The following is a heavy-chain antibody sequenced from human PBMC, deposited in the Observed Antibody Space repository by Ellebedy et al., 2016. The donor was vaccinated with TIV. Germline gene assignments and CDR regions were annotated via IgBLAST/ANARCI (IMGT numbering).Heavy chain of an antibody. Sequence: AASVKVSCKGSGYTFTNHGITWVRQAPGQGLEWMGWVSAYNGDIKYAQKFQDRVTMTTETSTSSGYMELRSLRSDDTAVYFCATGRSMIRGFDYWGQGTLVTVSS. J-gene: IGHJ4*02. CDR2: VSAYNGDI. CDR3: ATGRSMIRGFDY. V-gene: IGHV1-18*01. D-gene: IGHD3-10*01. CDR1: GYTFTNHG.